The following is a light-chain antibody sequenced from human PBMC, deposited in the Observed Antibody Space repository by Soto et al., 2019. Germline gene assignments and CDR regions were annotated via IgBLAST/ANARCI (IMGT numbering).Light chain of an antibody. CDR3: QQCGSLPGT. Sequence: EIVMTQSPATLSVSPGERATLSCRASQSINGNYLHWYQQKLGQAPRLLIFGTSSRATGIPDRFIGGGSGTDFTLTISRLEPEDFAVYYCQQCGSLPGTFGQGTKVESK. CDR2: GTS. J-gene: IGKJ1*01. CDR1: QSINGNY. V-gene: IGKV3-20*01.